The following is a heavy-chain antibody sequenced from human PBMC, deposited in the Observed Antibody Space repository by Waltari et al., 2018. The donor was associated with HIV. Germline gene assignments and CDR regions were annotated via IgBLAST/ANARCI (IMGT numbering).Heavy chain of an antibody. V-gene: IGHV1-69*12. CDR2: IIPSVGTA. D-gene: IGHD6-13*01. CDR3: ARRRAAAGIDYYYGMDV. Sequence: QVQLVQSGAEVKKPGSSVKVSCKASGGTFSSYAISWVRQAPGQGLEWMGGIIPSVGTAKDAQKVQGRVTMTADESTSTAYMELSSLRSEDTAVYYCARRRAAAGIDYYYGMDVWGQGTTVTVSS. J-gene: IGHJ6*02. CDR1: GGTFSSYA.